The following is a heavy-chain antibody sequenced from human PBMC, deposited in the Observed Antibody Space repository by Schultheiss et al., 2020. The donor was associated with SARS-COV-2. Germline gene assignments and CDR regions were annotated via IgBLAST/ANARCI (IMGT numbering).Heavy chain of an antibody. D-gene: IGHD6-13*01. CDR1: GGSISSGTHF. Sequence: SETLSLTCTVSGGSISSGTHFWGWIRQPPGKGLEWIGVIYQNGNTFYNPSLESRVTLSVDTSKNHFSLRMTSVTAADTATYFCASMTRDSSSWLDYWGQGTLVTVSS. J-gene: IGHJ4*02. CDR2: IYQNGNT. CDR3: ASMTRDSSSWLDY. V-gene: IGHV4-39*01.